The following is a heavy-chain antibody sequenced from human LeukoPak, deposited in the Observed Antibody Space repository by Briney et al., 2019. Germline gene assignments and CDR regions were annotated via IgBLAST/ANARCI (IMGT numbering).Heavy chain of an antibody. Sequence: GGSLRLSCAASGFTFSSYAMSWVHQAPGKGLEWVSAISGSGGSTYYADSVKGRFTISRDNSKNTLYLQMNSLRAEDTAVYYCAKEELYYYDSSGYFDYWGQGTLVTVSS. V-gene: IGHV3-23*01. CDR1: GFTFSSYA. CDR2: ISGSGGST. J-gene: IGHJ4*02. CDR3: AKEELYYYDSSGYFDY. D-gene: IGHD3-22*01.